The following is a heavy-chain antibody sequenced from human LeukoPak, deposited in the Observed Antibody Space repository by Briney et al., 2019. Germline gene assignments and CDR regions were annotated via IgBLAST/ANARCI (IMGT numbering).Heavy chain of an antibody. V-gene: IGHV4-34*01. D-gene: IGHD4-23*01. CDR1: GASLSAYY. CDR3: ARDTGTVVDY. Sequence: PSETLSLTCGVSGASLSAYYWSWIRQPPGKGLEWIGEINHSGSTTYTPSLSSRLTISINTSKNQFSLKLSSVTAADTAVYYCARDTGTVVDYWGQGTLVTVSS. CDR2: INHSGST. J-gene: IGHJ4*02.